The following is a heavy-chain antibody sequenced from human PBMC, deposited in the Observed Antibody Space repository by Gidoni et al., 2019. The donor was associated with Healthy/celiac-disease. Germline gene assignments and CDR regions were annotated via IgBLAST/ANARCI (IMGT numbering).Heavy chain of an antibody. D-gene: IGHD2-15*01. Sequence: EVQLVESGGGLVQPGRSLRLSCAASGFTFDDYAMHWVRQAPGKGLEWVSGISWNSGSIGYADSVKGRFTISRDNAKNSLYLQMNSLRAEDTALYYCAKGKQIRPGGYFDYWGQGTLVTVSS. CDR3: AKGKQIRPGGYFDY. CDR2: ISWNSGSI. J-gene: IGHJ4*02. CDR1: GFTFDDYA. V-gene: IGHV3-9*01.